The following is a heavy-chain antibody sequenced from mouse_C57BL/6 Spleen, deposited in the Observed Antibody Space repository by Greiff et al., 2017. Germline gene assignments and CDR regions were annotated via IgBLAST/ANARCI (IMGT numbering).Heavy chain of an antibody. J-gene: IGHJ4*01. CDR3: ARSGYYYAMDY. CDR1: GYTFTSYW. CDR2: IEPNSGGT. Sequence: QVQLKQPGAELVKPGASVKLSCKASGYTFTSYWMHWVKQRPGRGLEWIGRIEPNSGGTKYNEKFKSKATLTVDKPSSTAYMQLISLTSEDSAVYYCARSGYYYAMDYWGQGTSVTVSS. D-gene: IGHD2-2*01. V-gene: IGHV1-72*01.